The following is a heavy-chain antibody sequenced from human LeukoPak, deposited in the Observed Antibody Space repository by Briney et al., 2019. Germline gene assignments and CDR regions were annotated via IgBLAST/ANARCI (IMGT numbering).Heavy chain of an antibody. J-gene: IGHJ4*02. CDR3: ARECDSSGYWRGGGSCFDY. V-gene: IGHV3-53*01. CDR2: IYSGGGT. Sequence: GGSLRLSCAASGFTVSSNYMSWVRQAPGKGLEWVSVIYSGGGTYYADSVKGRFTISRDNSKNTLYLQMNSLRAEDTAVYYCARECDSSGYWRGGGSCFDYWGQGTLVTVSS. D-gene: IGHD3-22*01. CDR1: GFTVSSNY.